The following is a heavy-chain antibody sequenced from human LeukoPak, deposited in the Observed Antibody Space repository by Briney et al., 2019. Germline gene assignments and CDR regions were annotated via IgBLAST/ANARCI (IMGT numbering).Heavy chain of an antibody. CDR2: IKQDGSEK. J-gene: IGHJ4*02. CDR3: AKDEVFGGTIFGVDLSLDY. CDR1: GFTFSSYW. D-gene: IGHD3-3*01. V-gene: IGHV3-7*01. Sequence: GGSLRLSCAASGFTFSSYWMSWVRQAPGKGLEWVANIKQDGSEKYYVDSVKGRFTISRDNAKNSLYLQMNSLRAEDTAVYYCAKDEVFGGTIFGVDLSLDYWGQGTLVTVSS.